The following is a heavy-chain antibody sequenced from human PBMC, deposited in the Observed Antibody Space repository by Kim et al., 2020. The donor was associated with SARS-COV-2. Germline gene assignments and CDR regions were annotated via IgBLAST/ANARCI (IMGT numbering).Heavy chain of an antibody. CDR2: IDPSNSYT. V-gene: IGHV5-10-1*01. CDR3: ARTYYYDSSGSNNWFDP. J-gene: IGHJ5*02. CDR1: GYSFTTYW. D-gene: IGHD3-22*01. Sequence: GESLKISCQGSGYSFTTYWISWVRQMPGKGLEWMGRIDPSNSYTSYSPSFQGHVTMSADKSVSAAFLQWTSLKASDTAIYYCARTYYYDSSGSNNWFDPWGQGTLVTVSS.